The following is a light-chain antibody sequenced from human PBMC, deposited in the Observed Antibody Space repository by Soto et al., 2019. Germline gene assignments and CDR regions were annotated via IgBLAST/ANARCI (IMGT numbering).Light chain of an antibody. Sequence: QSALTQPASVSGSPGQSITISCTGTSSDVGGYNYVSWYQQHPGKAPKLMIYDVSNRPSGVSTRFSGSKSGNTASLTISGLQAEDEADYYCSSCTRSNTRVFGGGTQLTVL. CDR3: SSCTRSNTRV. CDR1: SSDVGGYNY. J-gene: IGLJ2*01. V-gene: IGLV2-14*03. CDR2: DVS.